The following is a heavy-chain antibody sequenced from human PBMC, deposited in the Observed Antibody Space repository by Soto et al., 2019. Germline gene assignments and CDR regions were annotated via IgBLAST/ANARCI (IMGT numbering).Heavy chain of an antibody. CDR3: TTEYYDILTGYYSPDDAFDI. J-gene: IGHJ3*02. D-gene: IGHD3-9*01. Sequence: GXSLRLSCAASGFTFSNAWMSWVRQAPGKGLEWVGRIKSKTDGGTTDYAAPVKGRFTISRDDSKNTLYLQMNSLKTEDTAVYYCTTEYYDILTGYYSPDDAFDIWGQGTMVTVSS. CDR2: IKSKTDGGTT. CDR1: GFTFSNAW. V-gene: IGHV3-15*01.